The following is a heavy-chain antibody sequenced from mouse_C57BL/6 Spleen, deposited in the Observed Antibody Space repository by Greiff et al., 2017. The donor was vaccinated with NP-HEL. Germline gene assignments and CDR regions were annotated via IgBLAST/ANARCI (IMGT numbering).Heavy chain of an antibody. CDR1: GFTFSSYA. Sequence: EVQLVESGGGLVKPGGSLKLSCAASGFTFSSYAMSWVRQTPEKRLEWVATISDGGSYTYYPDNVKGRFTISRDNAKNNLYLQMSHLKSEDTAMYYCARETVARAMDYWGQGTSVTVSS. CDR2: ISDGGSYT. CDR3: ARETVARAMDY. J-gene: IGHJ4*01. V-gene: IGHV5-4*01. D-gene: IGHD1-1*01.